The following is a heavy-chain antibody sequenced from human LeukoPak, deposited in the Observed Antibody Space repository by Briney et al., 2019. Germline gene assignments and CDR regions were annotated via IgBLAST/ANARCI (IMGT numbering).Heavy chain of an antibody. CDR1: GFTFSSYG. CDR2: ISYDGSNK. D-gene: IGHD4-23*01. V-gene: IGHV3-30*18. CDR3: AKMGYGGNSAGWGFYI. Sequence: GGSLRLSCAASGFTFSSYGMHWGRQAPGKGLERVAVISYDGSNKYYADSVKGRFTISRDNSKNTLYLQMNSLRAEDTAVYYCAKMGYGGNSAGWGFYIWGQGTLVTVSS. J-gene: IGHJ3*02.